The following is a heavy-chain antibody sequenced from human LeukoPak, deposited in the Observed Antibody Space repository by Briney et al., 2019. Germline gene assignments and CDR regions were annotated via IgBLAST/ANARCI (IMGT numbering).Heavy chain of an antibody. CDR2: ISSSADST. V-gene: IGHV3-23*01. Sequence: PGGSLRLSCEASGFTFSSYAMSWVRQAPGKGLSWVSVISSSADSTYYADSVKGRFTISRDNSKDTLYLQMNSLRAEDTAVYYCAKDYEAYYDYVWGRGYFDYWGQGTLVTVSS. D-gene: IGHD3-16*01. CDR3: AKDYEAYYDYVWGRGYFDY. J-gene: IGHJ4*02. CDR1: GFTFSSYA.